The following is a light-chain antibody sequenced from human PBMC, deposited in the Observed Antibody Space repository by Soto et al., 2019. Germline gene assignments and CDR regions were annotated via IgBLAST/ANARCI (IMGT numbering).Light chain of an antibody. CDR2: DDS. Sequence: SYELTQSPSVSVAPGQTARITCGGNNIESKSVHWYQQKPGQAPVLVVYDDSDRPSGIPERFSGTNSGNTATLTISRVEAGDEADYYCQVWHASSDHVVFGGGTQLTVL. V-gene: IGLV3-21*02. CDR1: NIESKS. J-gene: IGLJ2*01. CDR3: QVWHASSDHVV.